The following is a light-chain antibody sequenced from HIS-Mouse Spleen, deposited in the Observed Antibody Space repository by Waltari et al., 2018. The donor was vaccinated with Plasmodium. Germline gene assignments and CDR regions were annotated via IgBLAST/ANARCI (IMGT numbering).Light chain of an antibody. CDR1: QGIRSD. Sequence: AIWMTQSPSLLSASTGDRVTISCRVSQGIRSDLAWDQQKPGKAPELLIYAASTLQSGVPSRFSGSGSGTDFTLTISCLQSVDLATYYCQQYYSFPRTFGQGTKVEIK. CDR3: QQYYSFPRT. J-gene: IGKJ1*01. CDR2: AAS. V-gene: IGKV1D-8*02.